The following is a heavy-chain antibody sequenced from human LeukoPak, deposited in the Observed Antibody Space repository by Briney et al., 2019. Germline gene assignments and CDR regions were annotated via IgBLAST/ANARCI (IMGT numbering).Heavy chain of an antibody. CDR3: ARDRGGSYSHFDY. V-gene: IGHV4-59*01. CDR1: GGSFSGYY. Sequence: SETLSLTCAVYGGSFSGYYWSWIRQPPGKGLEWIGYIYYSGSTNYNPSLKSRVTISVDTSKNQFSLKLSSVTAADTAVYYCARDRGGSYSHFDYWGQGTLVTVSS. D-gene: IGHD1-26*01. J-gene: IGHJ4*02. CDR2: IYYSGST.